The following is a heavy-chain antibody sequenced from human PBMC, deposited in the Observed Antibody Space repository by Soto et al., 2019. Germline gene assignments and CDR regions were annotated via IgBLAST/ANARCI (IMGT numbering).Heavy chain of an antibody. D-gene: IGHD3-16*01. V-gene: IGHV1-18*01. CDR1: GYTFTSYG. Sequence: ASVKVSCKASGYTFTSYGISWVRQAPGQGLEWMGGISAYNGNTNYAQKLQGRVTMTTDTSTSTAYMELRSLRSDDTAVYYCARVGAGCRRDTEYWFDPWGQGTLVTVSS. J-gene: IGHJ5*02. CDR3: ARVGAGCRRDTEYWFDP. CDR2: ISAYNGNT.